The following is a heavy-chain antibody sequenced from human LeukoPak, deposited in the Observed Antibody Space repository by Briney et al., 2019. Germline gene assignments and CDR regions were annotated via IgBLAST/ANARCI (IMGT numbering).Heavy chain of an antibody. CDR1: GFTFSSYS. J-gene: IGHJ4*02. D-gene: IGHD3-16*02. V-gene: IGHV3-21*01. CDR2: ISSSSSYI. CDR3: ARDRYYYDYVWGSYRYDYFDY. Sequence: GGSLRLSCAASGFTFSSYSMNWVRQAPGKGLEWVSSISSSSSYIYYADSVKGRFTISRDNAKNSLYLQMNSLRAEDTAVYYCARDRYYYDYVWGSYRYDYFDYWGQGTLVTVSS.